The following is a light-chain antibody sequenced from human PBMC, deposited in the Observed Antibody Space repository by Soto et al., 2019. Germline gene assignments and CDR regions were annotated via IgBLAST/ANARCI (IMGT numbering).Light chain of an antibody. CDR1: SSDVGANKL. CDR2: QVT. Sequence: QSALTQPASVSGSPGQSITISCTGTSSDVGANKLVSWYQQQPGKAPKLMIYQVTNRPSGVSNRFSGSRSGNTASLTISGLQAEDEADYYCSSYTDSSNYVFGTGTKVTVL. V-gene: IGLV2-14*02. CDR3: SSYTDSSNYV. J-gene: IGLJ1*01.